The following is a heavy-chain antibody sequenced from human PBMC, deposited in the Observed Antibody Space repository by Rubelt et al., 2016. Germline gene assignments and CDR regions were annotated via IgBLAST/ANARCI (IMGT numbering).Heavy chain of an antibody. CDR3: ASDADYYDSSGYYPY. J-gene: IGHJ4*02. CDR2: ISAYNGNT. CDR1: GYTFTSYA. D-gene: IGHD3-22*01. Sequence: QVQLVQSGAEVKKPGASVKVSCKASGYTFTSYAMHWMRQAPGQRLEWMGWISAYNGNTNYAQKLQGRVTMTTDTSTSTAYMELRSLRSDDTAVYYCASDADYYDSSGYYPYWGQGTLVTVSS. V-gene: IGHV1-3*01.